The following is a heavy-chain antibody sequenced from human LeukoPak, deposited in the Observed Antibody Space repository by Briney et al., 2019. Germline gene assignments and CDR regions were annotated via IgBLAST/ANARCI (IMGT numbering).Heavy chain of an antibody. D-gene: IGHD3-22*01. CDR3: ARGDSSYYYMDV. CDR2: IYSGGST. V-gene: IGHV3-66*01. Sequence: GGSLRLSCAASGFTVSSNYMSWVRQAPGKGLEWVSVIYSGGSTYYADSVKGRFTISRDNSKNTLYLQMNSLRDGDTAVYYCARGDSSYYYMDVWGKGTTVTVSS. CDR1: GFTVSSNY. J-gene: IGHJ6*03.